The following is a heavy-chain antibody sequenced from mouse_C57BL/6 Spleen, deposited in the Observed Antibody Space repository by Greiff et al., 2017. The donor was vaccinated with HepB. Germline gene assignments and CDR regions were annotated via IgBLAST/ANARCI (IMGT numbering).Heavy chain of an antibody. CDR3: GREKGWEDYFDY. D-gene: IGHD3-3*01. V-gene: IGHV10-3*01. J-gene: IGHJ2*01. Sequence: EVQVVESGGGLVQPKGSLKLSCAASGFTFNTYAMHWVRQAPGKGLEWVARIRSKSSNYATYYDDSVKDRFTISRDYSQSMLYLQMHKTKTEDTAMYYCGREKGWEDYFDYWGQGTTLTVSS. CDR1: GFTFNTYA. CDR2: IRSKSSNYAT.